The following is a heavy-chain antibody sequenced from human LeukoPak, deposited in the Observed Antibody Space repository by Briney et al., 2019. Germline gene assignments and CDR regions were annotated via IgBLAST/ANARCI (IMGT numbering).Heavy chain of an antibody. V-gene: IGHV3-33*01. J-gene: IGHJ4*02. D-gene: IGHD2-21*02. CDR1: GLTFSSYG. CDR2: IWYDGSNK. CDR3: ARERAYCGGDCYPWYFDY. Sequence: GRSLRLSCAASGLTFSSYGMHWVRQAPGKGLEWVAVIWYDGSNKYYADSVKGRFTISRDNSKNTLYLRMNSLRAEDTAVYYCARERAYCGGDCYPWYFDYWGQGTLVTVSS.